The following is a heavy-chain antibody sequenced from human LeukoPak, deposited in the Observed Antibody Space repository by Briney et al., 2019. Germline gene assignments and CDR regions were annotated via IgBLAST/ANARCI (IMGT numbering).Heavy chain of an antibody. J-gene: IGHJ5*02. D-gene: IGHD3-16*01. CDR3: ARRYAHLSRYFDP. Sequence: SETLSLTCTVSGDSISGDNHYWAWIRQPPGKRLEWIGIIYYTGSTHYNPSLKSRVNLSIDTPNNYFSLKLTSVTAADTAIYYCARRYAHLSRYFDPWSQGTLVTVSS. CDR1: GDSISGDNHY. V-gene: IGHV4-39*02. CDR2: IYYTGST.